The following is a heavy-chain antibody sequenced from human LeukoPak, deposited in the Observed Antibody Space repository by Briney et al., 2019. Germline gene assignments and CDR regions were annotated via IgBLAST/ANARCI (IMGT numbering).Heavy chain of an antibody. V-gene: IGHV4-4*02. CDR1: GGFISSCNR. D-gene: IGHD5-18*01. J-gene: IGHJ4*01. CDR2: IHHSGST. Sequence: PSETLCLTCAFSGGFISSCNRWGCVRPPPGKGLEWIGEIHHSGSTNYNPSLKSRVTISVDNSKNQFSLKLSSVTAADTAGFYFVRSGCSYSHGDDWG. CDR3: VRSGCSYSHGDD.